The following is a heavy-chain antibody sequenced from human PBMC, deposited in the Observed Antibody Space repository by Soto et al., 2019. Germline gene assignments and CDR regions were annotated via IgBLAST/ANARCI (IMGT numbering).Heavy chain of an antibody. CDR3: ARLRRGYYDSSGYDYDY. D-gene: IGHD3-22*01. V-gene: IGHV4-59*01. J-gene: IGHJ4*02. CDR2: IYYSGST. Sequence: SETLSLTCTVSGDSISSYYWSWIRQPPGKGVEWIGYIYYSGSTNYNPSLKSRVTISVDPSKNQFSLKLSPVTAADTAVYYCARLRRGYYDSSGYDYDYWGQGTLVTVSS. CDR1: GDSISSYY.